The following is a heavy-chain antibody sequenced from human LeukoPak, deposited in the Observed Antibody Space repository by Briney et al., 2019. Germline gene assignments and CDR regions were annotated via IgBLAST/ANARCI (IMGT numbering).Heavy chain of an antibody. J-gene: IGHJ4*02. V-gene: IGHV3-48*01. Sequence: GGSLRLSCAASGFTFSSYNMNWVRQAPGKGLEWVSYISSSSSTIYYADSVKGRFTISRDNSKNTLYLQMNSLRVEDTAVYYCGRDLIGTAASWDCWGQGTLVTVSS. CDR1: GFTFSSYN. D-gene: IGHD6-25*01. CDR2: ISSSSSTI. CDR3: GRDLIGTAASWDC.